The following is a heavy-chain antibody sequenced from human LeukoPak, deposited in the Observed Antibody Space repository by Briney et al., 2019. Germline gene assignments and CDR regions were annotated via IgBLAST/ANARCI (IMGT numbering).Heavy chain of an antibody. CDR2: ISADGGST. V-gene: IGHV3-43*02. Sequence: PGGSLRLSCVASGLNFDDSAMHWVRQAPGKGLEWVSLISADGGSTFSADSVKGRFSISRDNSKNSLYLQMNSLRSEDTGMYYCAKESGKFDYWGQGTLVAGSS. CDR3: AKESGKFDY. J-gene: IGHJ4*02. CDR1: GLNFDDSA.